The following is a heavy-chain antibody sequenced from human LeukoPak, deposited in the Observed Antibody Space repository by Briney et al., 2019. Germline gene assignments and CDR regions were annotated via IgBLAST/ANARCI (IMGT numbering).Heavy chain of an antibody. D-gene: IGHD1-14*01. Sequence: ASVKVSCKASGYTFTSYAMHWVRQAPGQRLEWMGWINAGNGNTKYSQKFQGRVTITRDTSASTAYMELSSLRSEDTAVYYCARGNRAAGPLDYWGQGTLVTVSS. CDR3: ARGNRAAGPLDY. J-gene: IGHJ4*02. CDR1: GYTFTSYA. CDR2: INAGNGNT. V-gene: IGHV1-3*01.